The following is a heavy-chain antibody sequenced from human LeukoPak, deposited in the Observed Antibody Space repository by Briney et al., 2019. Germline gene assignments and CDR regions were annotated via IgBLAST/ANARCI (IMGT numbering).Heavy chain of an antibody. CDR3: ARSKIYYDSTNRWFDP. CDR1: GGSISSSSYY. CDR2: IYYSGST. Sequence: SETLSLTCTVSGGSISSSSYYWGWIRQPPGKGLEWIGSIYYSGSTYYNPSLKSRVTISVDTSKNQFSLKLSSVTAADTAVYYCARSKIYYDSTNRWFDPWGQGTLVTVSS. V-gene: IGHV4-39*07. D-gene: IGHD3-22*01. J-gene: IGHJ5*02.